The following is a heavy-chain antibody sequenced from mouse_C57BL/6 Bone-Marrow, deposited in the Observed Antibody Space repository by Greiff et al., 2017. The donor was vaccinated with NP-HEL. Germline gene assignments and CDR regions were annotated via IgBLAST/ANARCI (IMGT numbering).Heavy chain of an antibody. CDR1: GYTFTSYW. V-gene: IGHV1-59*01. D-gene: IGHD1-1*01. J-gene: IGHJ2*01. Sequence: VQLQQPGAELVRPGTSVKLSCKASGYTFTSYWMHWVKQRPGQGLEWIGVIDPSDSYPNYNQKFKGKATLTVDTSSSTAYMQLSSLTSEDSAVYYCARKTTVVDNWGQGTTLTVSS. CDR2: IDPSDSYP. CDR3: ARKTTVVDN.